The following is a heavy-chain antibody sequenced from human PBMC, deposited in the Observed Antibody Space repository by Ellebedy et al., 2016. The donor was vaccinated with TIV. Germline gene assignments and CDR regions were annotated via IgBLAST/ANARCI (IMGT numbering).Heavy chain of an antibody. CDR3: AKDRGSRDSVYPNGMDA. D-gene: IGHD2-8*01. V-gene: IGHV3-30*18. CDR2: SSYHGAYA. J-gene: IGHJ6*02. CDR1: GFPFRSFG. Sequence: GESLKISCKASGFPFRSFGMHWVRLSVGKGLEWVSDSSYHGAYAHYADSVKGRFTCSRDKSKTTLYLQMNSLSAEDTAVYFCAKDRGSRDSVYPNGMDAWGQGITVTVSS.